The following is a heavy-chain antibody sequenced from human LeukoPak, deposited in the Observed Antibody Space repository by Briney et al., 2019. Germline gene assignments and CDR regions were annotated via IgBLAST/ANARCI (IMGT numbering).Heavy chain of an antibody. D-gene: IGHD2-2*01. V-gene: IGHV3-23*01. CDR1: GFTFSSYA. Sequence: GGSLRLSCAASGFTFSSYAMSWVRQAPGKGLEWVSAISGSGGSTYYADSVKGRFTISRDNSKNTLYLQMNSLRAEDTAVYYCAKVGGLGYCSSTSCYADAFDIWGQGTMVTVSS. J-gene: IGHJ3*02. CDR2: ISGSGGST. CDR3: AKVGGLGYCSSTSCYADAFDI.